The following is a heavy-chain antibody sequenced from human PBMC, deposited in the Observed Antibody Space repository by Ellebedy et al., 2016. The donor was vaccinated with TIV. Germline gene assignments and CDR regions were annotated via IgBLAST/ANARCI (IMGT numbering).Heavy chain of an antibody. CDR2: INHGGST. CDR1: GFTFRNAW. CDR3: ARDHHNTGYSSSWYWFDP. Sequence: ESLKISCVASGFTFRNAWMSWVRLAPGKGLEWIGEINHGGSTNYNPSLKSRLTLSIDTFKNQFSLKLSSVTAADTGTYYCARDHHNTGYSSSWYWFDPWGQGALVTVSS. V-gene: IGHV4-34*01. D-gene: IGHD6-13*01. J-gene: IGHJ5*02.